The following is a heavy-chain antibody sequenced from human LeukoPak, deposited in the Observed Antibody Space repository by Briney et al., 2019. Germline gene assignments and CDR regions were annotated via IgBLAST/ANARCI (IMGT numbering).Heavy chain of an antibody. CDR1: GFSFSNYG. Sequence: GGSLRLSCAASGFSFSNYGMSWVRQAPGKGLEWVSSLTTGGSTFYADSVKGRFIISRDNSKNSLYLQKNSLRAEDTAVYYCAELGITMIGGVWGKGTTVTIS. J-gene: IGHJ6*03. CDR3: AELGITMIGGV. D-gene: IGHD3-10*02. CDR2: LTTGGST. V-gene: IGHV3-23*01.